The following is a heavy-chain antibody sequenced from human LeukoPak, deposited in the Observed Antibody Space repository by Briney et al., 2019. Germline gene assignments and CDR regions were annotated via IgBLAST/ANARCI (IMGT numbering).Heavy chain of an antibody. D-gene: IGHD3-22*01. CDR1: GGSISSGGCS. J-gene: IGHJ5*02. V-gene: IGHV4-30-2*01. Sequence: SETLSLTCAVSGGSISSGGCSWSWIRQPPGKGLEWIGYIYHSGSTYYNPSLKSRVTISVDTSKNQFSLKLSSVTAADTAVYYCARHWPSGYLYSPFFRDHHNWFDPWGQGTLVTVSS. CDR2: IYHSGST. CDR3: ARHWPSGYLYSPFFRDHHNWFDP.